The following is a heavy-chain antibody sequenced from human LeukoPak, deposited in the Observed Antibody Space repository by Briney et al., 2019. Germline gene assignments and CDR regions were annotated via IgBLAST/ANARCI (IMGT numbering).Heavy chain of an antibody. Sequence: GGSLRLSCAASGFTFSEYWMHWVRQAPGKGLVWVSRINIDGTATYYADSVKGRFTISRDNSKNTLYLQMNSLRAEDTAVYYCAKGGTAMVWGYDYWGQGTLVTVSS. CDR2: INIDGTAT. D-gene: IGHD5-18*01. V-gene: IGHV3-74*01. J-gene: IGHJ4*02. CDR3: AKGGTAMVWGYDY. CDR1: GFTFSEYW.